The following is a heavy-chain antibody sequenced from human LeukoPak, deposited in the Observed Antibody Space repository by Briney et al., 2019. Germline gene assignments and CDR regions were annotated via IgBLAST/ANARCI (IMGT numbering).Heavy chain of an antibody. J-gene: IGHJ3*02. D-gene: IGHD1-1*01. Sequence: GRSLRLSCAASGFTFDDYAMHWGRQAPGEGLEWVSGISWNSGSIGYADSVKGRFTISRDNAKNSLYLQMNSLRAEDTALYYCAKESGTDSIWGQGTMVTVSS. CDR3: AKESGTDSI. CDR2: ISWNSGSI. V-gene: IGHV3-9*01. CDR1: GFTFDDYA.